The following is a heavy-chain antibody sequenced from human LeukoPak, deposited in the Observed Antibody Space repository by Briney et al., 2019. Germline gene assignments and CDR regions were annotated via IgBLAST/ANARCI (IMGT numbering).Heavy chain of an antibody. J-gene: IGHJ1*01. Sequence: SETLSLTCIVSGYSISSGYFWGWIRQPPGKGLEWIGNIHHSGSTYYNPSLKSRVTISVDTSKNQLSLKLSSVTAADTAVYYCARVAAGIGFFQHWGQGTLVTVSS. CDR1: GYSISSGYF. CDR2: IHHSGST. V-gene: IGHV4-38-2*02. CDR3: ARVAAGIGFFQH. D-gene: IGHD6-13*01.